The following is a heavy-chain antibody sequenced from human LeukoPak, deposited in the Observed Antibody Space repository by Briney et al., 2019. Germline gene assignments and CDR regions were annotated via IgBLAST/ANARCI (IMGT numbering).Heavy chain of an antibody. D-gene: IGHD3-10*01. Sequence: GESLKISCKGSGYSFTSYWIGWVRQMPGKGLEWMGIIYPGDSDTRYSPSFQGQVTISADKSISTAYLQWSSLKASDTAMYYCARSYYYGSGRYYYYYMDVWGKGTTVTVSS. CDR1: GYSFTSYW. CDR2: IYPGDSDT. V-gene: IGHV5-51*01. CDR3: ARSYYYGSGRYYYYYMDV. J-gene: IGHJ6*03.